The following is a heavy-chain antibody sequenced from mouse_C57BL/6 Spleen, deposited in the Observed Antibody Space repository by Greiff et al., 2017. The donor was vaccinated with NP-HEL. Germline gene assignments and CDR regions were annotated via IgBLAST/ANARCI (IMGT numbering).Heavy chain of an antibody. CDR1: GYTFTDYN. D-gene: IGHD2-14*01. CDR2: INPNNGGT. J-gene: IGHJ4*01. CDR3: ARYRGDYAMDY. V-gene: IGHV1-18*01. Sequence: EVQLQQSGPELVKPGASVKIPCKASGYTFTDYNMDWVKQSHGKSLECIGDINPNNGGTIYNQKVKCKATLTVDKSSSTASMELRSLTSEDTAVYYCARYRGDYAMDYWGQGTSVTVSS.